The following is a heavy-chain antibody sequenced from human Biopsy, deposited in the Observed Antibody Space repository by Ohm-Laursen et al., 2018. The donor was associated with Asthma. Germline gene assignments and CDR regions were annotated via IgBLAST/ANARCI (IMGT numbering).Heavy chain of an antibody. V-gene: IGHV1-3*01. Sequence: ATVKISCKASGYTFINYAIHWVRQAPGHSLEWMGWINAANGNTKYSQKFQGRLTISRDTSASTAYMDLSSLRSEDTAVYYCARTYFDFLTGQVHDAFALWGQGTMVTVSS. D-gene: IGHD3-9*01. CDR1: GYTFINYA. CDR3: ARTYFDFLTGQVHDAFAL. J-gene: IGHJ3*01. CDR2: INAANGNT.